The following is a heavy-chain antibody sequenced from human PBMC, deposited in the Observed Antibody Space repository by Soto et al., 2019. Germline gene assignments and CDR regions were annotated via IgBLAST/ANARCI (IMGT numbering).Heavy chain of an antibody. CDR3: ARHQSPTLIVGATTRPYDAFDI. CDR1: GYSFTSYW. V-gene: IGHV5-51*01. D-gene: IGHD1-26*01. J-gene: IGHJ3*02. Sequence: PGESLKISYKGSGYSFTSYWIGWVRQMSGKGLEWMGIIYPGDSDTRYSPSFQGQVTISADKSISTAYLQWSSLKASDTAMYYCARHQSPTLIVGATTRPYDAFDIWGQGTMVTVS. CDR2: IYPGDSDT.